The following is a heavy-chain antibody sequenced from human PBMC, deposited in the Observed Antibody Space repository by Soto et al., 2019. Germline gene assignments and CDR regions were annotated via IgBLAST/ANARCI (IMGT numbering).Heavy chain of an antibody. Sequence: QVQLVQSGAEVKKPGSSVKVSCKASGGTFSSYTISWVRQAPGQGLEWMGRIIPILGIANYAQKFQGRVTISADKSTSTAYRSRSSLRSEDTAVYYCARGGSYGSGSYAFDYWVQGTLVTVSS. V-gene: IGHV1-69*02. J-gene: IGHJ4*02. CDR3: ARGGSYGSGSYAFDY. D-gene: IGHD3-10*01. CDR1: GGTFSSYT. CDR2: IIPILGIA.